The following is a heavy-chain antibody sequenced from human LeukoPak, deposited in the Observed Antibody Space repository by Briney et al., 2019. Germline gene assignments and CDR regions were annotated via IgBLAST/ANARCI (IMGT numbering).Heavy chain of an antibody. CDR1: GFTFSSYW. V-gene: IGHV3-7*05. CDR3: ARGQSGFDF. CDR2: IERDGSEK. D-gene: IGHD3-3*01. J-gene: IGHJ4*02. Sequence: PGGSLRLSCAASGFTFSSYWMTRVRQAPGKGLEWVANIERDGSEKNYVDSVKGRFTISRDNAKNSLYLQMNSLRAEDTAVYYCARGQSGFDFWGQGTLVTVSS.